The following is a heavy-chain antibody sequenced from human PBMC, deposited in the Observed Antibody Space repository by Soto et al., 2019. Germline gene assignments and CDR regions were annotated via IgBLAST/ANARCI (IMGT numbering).Heavy chain of an antibody. CDR3: AKDLYDYVWGSYQTLGFYFDY. CDR2: ISYDGSNK. Sequence: GGSLRLSCAASGFTFSSYGMHWVRQAPGKGLEWVAVISYDGSNKYYADSVKGRFTISRDNSKNTLYLQMNSLRAEDTAVYYCAKDLYDYVWGSYQTLGFYFDYWGQGTLVTVSS. CDR1: GFTFSSYG. J-gene: IGHJ4*02. V-gene: IGHV3-30*18. D-gene: IGHD3-16*02.